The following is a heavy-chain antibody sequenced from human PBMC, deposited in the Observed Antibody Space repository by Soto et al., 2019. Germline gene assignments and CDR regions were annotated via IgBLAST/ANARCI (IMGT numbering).Heavy chain of an antibody. V-gene: IGHV1-69*08. CDR2: IIPIFGIA. CDR3: AREDRDRETGLVPAAIDGMDV. D-gene: IGHD2-2*01. J-gene: IGHJ6*02. Sequence: QVQLVQSGAEVKKPGSSVKVSCKASGGTFSRYSITWVRQAPGHGLEWIGRIIPIFGIASYAQKFRGRVTITADESTSTAYMELSSLRSDDTAVYYCAREDRDRETGLVPAAIDGMDVWGQGTKVTVSS. CDR1: GGTFSRYS.